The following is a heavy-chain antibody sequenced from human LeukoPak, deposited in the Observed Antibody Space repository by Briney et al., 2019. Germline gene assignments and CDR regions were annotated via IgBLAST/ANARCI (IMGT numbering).Heavy chain of an antibody. J-gene: IGHJ4*02. CDR3: ARGLNGNYDSGAYAY. Sequence: ASVKVSCKASGYTFTSYDISWARQAPGQGLEWMAWMNPNNANTGYGQKLQGRVTLTKNIAINTAYMELSSLRPEDTAVYYCARGLNGNYDSGAYAYWGQGTLVTVSS. CDR2: MNPNNANT. D-gene: IGHD3-22*01. CDR1: GYTFTSYD. V-gene: IGHV1-8*01.